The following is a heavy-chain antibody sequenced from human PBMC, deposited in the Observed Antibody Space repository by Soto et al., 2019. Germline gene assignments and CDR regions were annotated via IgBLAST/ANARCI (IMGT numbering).Heavy chain of an antibody. CDR1: GYSFTSYW. V-gene: IGHV5-51*01. J-gene: IGHJ3*02. CDR2: IYPGDSDT. Sequence: GESLKISCKGSGYSFTSYWIGWVRQMPGKGLEWMGIIYPGDSDTRYSPSFQGQVTISADKSISTAYLQWSSLKASDTAMYYCATHYYDSSGSLAVAFDIWGQGTMVTVSS. D-gene: IGHD3-22*01. CDR3: ATHYYDSSGSLAVAFDI.